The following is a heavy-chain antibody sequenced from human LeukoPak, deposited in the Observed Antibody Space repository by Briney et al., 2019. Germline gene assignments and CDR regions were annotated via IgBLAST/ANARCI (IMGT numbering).Heavy chain of an antibody. CDR3: ARSMTTVTTYDS. CDR1: GFTFSNYW. V-gene: IGHV3-74*01. Sequence: GGSLRLSCAASGFTFSNYWMHWVRQAPGKGLVWVSRITSDGSNTNYADSVKGRFTISRDNAKNTLYLQMNSLRAEDTAVYYCARSMTTVTTYDSWGQGSLVTVSS. J-gene: IGHJ5*01. D-gene: IGHD4-11*01. CDR2: ITSDGSNT.